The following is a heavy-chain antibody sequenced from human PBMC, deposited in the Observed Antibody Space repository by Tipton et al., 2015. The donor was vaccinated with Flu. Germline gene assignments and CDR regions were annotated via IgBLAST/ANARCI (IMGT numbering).Heavy chain of an antibody. CDR1: GYSISSDYY. V-gene: IGHV4-38-2*02. Sequence: TLSLTCTVSGYSISSDYYWGWIRQPPGKGLEWIGSIYYSGSTYYNPSLKSRVTISVDTSKNQFSLKLSSVTAADTAVYYCARQLGDSSSWYNWFDPWGQGTLVTVSS. CDR2: IYYSGST. CDR3: ARQLGDSSSWYNWFDP. J-gene: IGHJ5*02. D-gene: IGHD6-13*01.